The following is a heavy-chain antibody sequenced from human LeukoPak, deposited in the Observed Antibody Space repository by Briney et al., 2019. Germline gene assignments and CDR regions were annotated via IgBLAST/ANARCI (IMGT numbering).Heavy chain of an antibody. CDR2: INPNSGGT. CDR1: GYTFTGYY. Sequence: WASVKVSCKASGYTFTGYYMHWVRQAPGQGLEWMGWINPNSGGTNYAQKFQGRVTMTRDTSISTAYMELGRLRSDDTAVYYCARLIQLWSGVDYWGQGTLVTVSS. J-gene: IGHJ4*02. CDR3: ARLIQLWSGVDY. D-gene: IGHD5-18*01. V-gene: IGHV1-2*02.